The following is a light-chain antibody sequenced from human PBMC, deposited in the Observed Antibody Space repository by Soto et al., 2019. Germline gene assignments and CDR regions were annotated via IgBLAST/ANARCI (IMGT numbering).Light chain of an antibody. CDR2: DVS. CDR3: SSYTDRNNLV. J-gene: IGLJ1*01. V-gene: IGLV2-8*01. CDR1: SSDIGGYNS. Sequence: QSVLTQSPSASGSPGQSVTISCTGTSSDIGGYNSVSWYQQHPGKAPKVMIYDVSKRPSGVPDRFSGSKSGNTASLTVSELQAEDEDDYYCSSYTDRNNLVFGTGTKVTVL.